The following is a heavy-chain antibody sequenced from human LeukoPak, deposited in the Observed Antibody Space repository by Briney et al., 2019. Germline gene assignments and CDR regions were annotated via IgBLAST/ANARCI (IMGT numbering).Heavy chain of an antibody. Sequence: SETLSLTCAVYGGSFSGYYWSWIRQPPGKGLEWIGEINHSGSTNYNPSLKSRVTISVDTSKNQFSLKLSSVTAADTAVYYCARHVPNDSSGYFRYWGQGTLVTVSS. CDR2: INHSGST. J-gene: IGHJ4*02. CDR1: GGSFSGYY. V-gene: IGHV4-34*01. CDR3: ARHVPNDSSGYFRY. D-gene: IGHD3-22*01.